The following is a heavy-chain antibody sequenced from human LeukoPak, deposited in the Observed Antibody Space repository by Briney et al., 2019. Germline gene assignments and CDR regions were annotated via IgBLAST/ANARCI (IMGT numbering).Heavy chain of an antibody. D-gene: IGHD6-13*01. V-gene: IGHV4-34*01. Sequence: PSETLSLTCAVSGGSFSGYDWSWIRQPPGKGLEWIGEINHSGSTNYNPSLKSRVTISVDTSKNQFSLKLSSVTAADTAVYYCARGYRGRSSSWYVNWGQGTLVTVSS. CDR1: GGSFSGYD. J-gene: IGHJ4*02. CDR2: INHSGST. CDR3: ARGYRGRSSSWYVN.